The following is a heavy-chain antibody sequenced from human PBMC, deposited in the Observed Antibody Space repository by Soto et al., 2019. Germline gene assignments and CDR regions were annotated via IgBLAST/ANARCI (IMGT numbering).Heavy chain of an antibody. J-gene: IGHJ6*03. V-gene: IGHV4-39*01. D-gene: IGHD2-15*01. CDR1: GGSISSSGYY. CDR3: ARHALSRGYYYYYYYMDV. CDR2: IYYSGST. Sequence: SETLSLTCTVSGGSISSSGYYWGWIRQPPGKGLEWIGSIYYSGSTYYNPSLKSRVTISVDTSKNQFSLKLSSVTAADTAVYYCARHALSRGYYYYYYYMDVWGKGTTVTVSS.